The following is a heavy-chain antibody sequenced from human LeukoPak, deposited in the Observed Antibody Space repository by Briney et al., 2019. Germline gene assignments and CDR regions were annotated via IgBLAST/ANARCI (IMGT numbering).Heavy chain of an antibody. J-gene: IGHJ4*02. V-gene: IGHV3-23*01. Sequence: GGSLRLSCAASGFTSSSYAMSWVRQAPGKGLEWVSAIGGTGDKTYSADSVKGRFTIYRDNSKNTLYLQLSSLRAEDTAVYYCARAAFYDDFDYWGQGTLVTVSS. CDR2: IGGTGDKT. CDR3: ARAAFYDDFDY. CDR1: GFTSSSYA. D-gene: IGHD5/OR15-5a*01.